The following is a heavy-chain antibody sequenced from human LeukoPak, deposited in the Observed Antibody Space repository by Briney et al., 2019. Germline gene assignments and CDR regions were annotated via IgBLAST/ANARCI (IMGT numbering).Heavy chain of an antibody. CDR3: ARVYGSGSYFDY. CDR2: IIPIFGTA. D-gene: IGHD3-10*01. Sequence: GASVKVSCKASGGTFSSYAISWVRQAPGQGLEWMGGIIPIFGTANYAQKFQGRVTITADESTSTAYMELSSLRSEGTAVYYCARVYGSGSYFDYWGQGTLVTVSS. J-gene: IGHJ4*02. V-gene: IGHV1-69*13. CDR1: GGTFSSYA.